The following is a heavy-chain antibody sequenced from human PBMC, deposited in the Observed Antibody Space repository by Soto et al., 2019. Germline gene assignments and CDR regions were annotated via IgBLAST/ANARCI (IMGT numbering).Heavy chain of an antibody. CDR2: IIDSGAST. CDR1: GFTFSSCA. Sequence: EVQLLEAGGGLVQPGGSLRLSCAASGFTFSSCAMGWVRQAPGKGLEWVSDIIDSGASTYYADSVKGRFTISRDNSKSTLYLQMNSLRAEDTALYYCAKVRSYYYYYGVDVWGQGTTVTVSS. CDR3: AKVRSYYYYYGVDV. V-gene: IGHV3-23*01. J-gene: IGHJ6*02.